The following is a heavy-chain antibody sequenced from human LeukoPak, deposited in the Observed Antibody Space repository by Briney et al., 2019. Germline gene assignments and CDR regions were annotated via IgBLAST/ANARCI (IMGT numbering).Heavy chain of an antibody. CDR1: GFTFSSYA. Sequence: GGSLRLSCAASGFTFSSYAMSWVRQAPGKGLEWVSAISDRGVSTYYADSVKGRFTISRDNSKNALYLQMNSLRAEDTAVYYCAKVARWTYFDYWGQGTLVTVSS. D-gene: IGHD2-15*01. CDR2: ISDRGVST. CDR3: AKVARWTYFDY. V-gene: IGHV3-23*01. J-gene: IGHJ4*02.